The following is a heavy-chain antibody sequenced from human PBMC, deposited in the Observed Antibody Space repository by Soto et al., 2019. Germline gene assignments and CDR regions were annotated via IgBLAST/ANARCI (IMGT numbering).Heavy chain of an antibody. CDR1: GGTFSSYA. CDR2: IIPIFGTA. V-gene: IGHV1-69*01. J-gene: IGHJ6*02. Sequence: QVQLVQSGAEVKKPGSSVKVSCKASGGTFSSYAISWVRQAPGQGLEWMGGIIPIFGTANYAQKFQGRVRITADESTSTAYMELSSLRSEDTAVYYCARDLRDCSGGSCYSGGVVYYYYYYGMDVWGQGTTVTVSS. D-gene: IGHD2-15*01. CDR3: ARDLRDCSGGSCYSGGVVYYYYYYGMDV.